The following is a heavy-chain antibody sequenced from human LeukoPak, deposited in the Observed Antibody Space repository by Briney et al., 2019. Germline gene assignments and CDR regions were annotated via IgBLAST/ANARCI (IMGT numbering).Heavy chain of an antibody. D-gene: IGHD6-13*01. V-gene: IGHV1-8*01. CDR3: ASAASYSSSGKTRKNYYFDY. J-gene: IGHJ4*02. CDR2: MNPNSGNT. CDR1: GYTFTSYD. Sequence: ASVKVPCKASGYTFTSYDINWVRQATGQGLEWIGWMNPNSGNTGYAQKFQGRVTMTRNTSISTAYMELSSLRSEDTAVYYCASAASYSSSGKTRKNYYFDYWGQGTLVTVSS.